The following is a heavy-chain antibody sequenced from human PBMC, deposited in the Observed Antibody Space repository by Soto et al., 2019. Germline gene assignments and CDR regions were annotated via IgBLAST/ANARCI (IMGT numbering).Heavy chain of an antibody. CDR3: ARVIAADNYDSEGCHSLVWYYDL. J-gene: IGHJ2*01. D-gene: IGHD3-22*01. CDR2: IYSGGST. V-gene: IGHV3-53*01. Sequence: AGCMGLSCAASRVSVCSNYMSWVRQAPGKGLEWFSVIYSGGSTYYADSVKGRVTISVDNSITTAYVQWSSLKPSDTAMYYCARVIAADNYDSEGCHSLVWYYDLWGRGTLVTVSS. CDR1: RVSVCSNY.